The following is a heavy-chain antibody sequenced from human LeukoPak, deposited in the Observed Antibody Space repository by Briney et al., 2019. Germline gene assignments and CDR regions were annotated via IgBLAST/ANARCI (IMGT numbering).Heavy chain of an antibody. Sequence: ASVKVSCQASGGTFSSYAISWVRQAPGQGLEWMGGIIPIFGTANYAQKFQGRVTITADESTSTAYMELSSLRSEDTAVYYCARDLFSGFDYGLDYWGQGTLVTVSS. CDR1: GGTFSSYA. J-gene: IGHJ4*02. CDR2: IIPIFGTA. D-gene: IGHD4-17*01. CDR3: ARDLFSGFDYGLDY. V-gene: IGHV1-69*13.